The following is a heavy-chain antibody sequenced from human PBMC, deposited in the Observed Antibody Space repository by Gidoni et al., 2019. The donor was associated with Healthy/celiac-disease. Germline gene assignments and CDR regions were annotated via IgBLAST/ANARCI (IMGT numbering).Heavy chain of an antibody. Sequence: QLQLQESGPGLVKPSETLSLTCTVSGGSISSSSYYWGWIRQPPGKGLEWIGSIYYSGSTYYNPSLKSRVTISVDTSKNQFSLKLSSVTAADTAVYYCARVGTVTTYGGWFDPWGQGTLVTVSS. CDR2: IYYSGST. CDR1: GGSISSSSYY. CDR3: ARVGTVTTYGGWFDP. J-gene: IGHJ5*02. V-gene: IGHV4-39*07. D-gene: IGHD4-4*01.